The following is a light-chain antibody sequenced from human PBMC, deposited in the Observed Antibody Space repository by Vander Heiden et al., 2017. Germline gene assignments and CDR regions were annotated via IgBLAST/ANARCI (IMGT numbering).Light chain of an antibody. Sequence: QSVLTQPPSVSGAPGQRIIISCTGRISNIGAGYGVHWYQKLPGTAPKLLIYGNTNRPSGVPDRFSGSKSGTAASLAITGLQAEDEADYYCQSYDSSLSVVFGGGTKLTVL. CDR3: QSYDSSLSVV. J-gene: IGLJ2*01. V-gene: IGLV1-40*01. CDR2: GNT. CDR1: ISNIGAGYG.